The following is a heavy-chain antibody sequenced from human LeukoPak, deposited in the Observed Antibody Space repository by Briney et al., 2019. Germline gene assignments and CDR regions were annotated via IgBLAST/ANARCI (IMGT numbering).Heavy chain of an antibody. J-gene: IGHJ4*02. CDR2: IYYSGSS. Sequence: SETLSLTCTVSGDSTSSYYWSWFRRPPGKGLEWFGYIYYSGSSNYNPPLKSRVTISLDTSNNQFSLKLSSVTAADTAVYYCARVGYSGYDFALGYWGQRTLVTVSS. CDR3: ARVGYSGYDFALGY. D-gene: IGHD5-12*01. CDR1: GDSTSSYY. V-gene: IGHV4-59*01.